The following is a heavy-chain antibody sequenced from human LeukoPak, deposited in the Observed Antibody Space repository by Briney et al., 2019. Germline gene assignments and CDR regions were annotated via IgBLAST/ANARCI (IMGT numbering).Heavy chain of an antibody. V-gene: IGHV1-2*02. CDR1: GYSFTGYY. CDR2: IDPNSGGT. J-gene: IGHJ6*02. Sequence: ASVKVSCKASGYSFTGYYIHWVRQAPGQGLEWMGWIDPNSGGTKCAQNFQGSVTMTRDTSITTAYMEVSRLISDDTAVYYRARAYTYGSGQRYYWFMDVWGQGTTVTVSS. CDR3: ARAYTYGSGQRYYWFMDV. D-gene: IGHD3-10*01.